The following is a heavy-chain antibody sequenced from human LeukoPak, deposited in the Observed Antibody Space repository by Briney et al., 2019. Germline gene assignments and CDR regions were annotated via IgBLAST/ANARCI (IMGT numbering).Heavy chain of an antibody. CDR3: ARDQWYNWKPTTPFDY. CDR2: TYYRSKWYN. Sequence: PSQTLSLTCAISGDSVSSNSAAWNWIRQSPSRGLEWLGRTYYRSKWYNDYAVSVKSRITINPDTSKNQFSLQLNSVTPEDTAVYYCARDQWYNWKPTTPFDYWGQGTLVTVSS. CDR1: GDSVSSNSAA. J-gene: IGHJ4*02. V-gene: IGHV6-1*01. D-gene: IGHD1-1*01.